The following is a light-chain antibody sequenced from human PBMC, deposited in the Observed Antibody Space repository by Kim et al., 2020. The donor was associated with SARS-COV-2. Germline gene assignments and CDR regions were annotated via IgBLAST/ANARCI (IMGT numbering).Light chain of an antibody. CDR2: DAS. J-gene: IGKJ1*01. CDR3: QQYNSYSQT. V-gene: IGKV1-5*01. Sequence: SASVGDRVTITCRASQSVSTWLAWYQQKPGRAPNLLIFDASVLNSGVPSRFSGSGSGTQFTLTITSLQPDDFATYYCQQYNSYSQTFGQGTKVDIK. CDR1: QSVSTW.